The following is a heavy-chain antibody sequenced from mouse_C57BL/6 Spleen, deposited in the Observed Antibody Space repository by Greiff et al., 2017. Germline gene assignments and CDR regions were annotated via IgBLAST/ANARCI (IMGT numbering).Heavy chain of an antibody. D-gene: IGHD3-2*02. CDR2: INPSSGYT. J-gene: IGHJ4*01. V-gene: IGHV1-7*01. CDR3: ARSDSSGYPYYYAMDY. Sequence: QVQLQQSGAELAKPGASVTLSCKASGYTFTSYWMHWVKQRPGQGLEWIGYINPSSGYTEYNQKFKDKATLTADKSSRAAYMKLSSLTYEDSAVYYCARSDSSGYPYYYAMDYWGQGTSVTVSS. CDR1: GYTFTSYW.